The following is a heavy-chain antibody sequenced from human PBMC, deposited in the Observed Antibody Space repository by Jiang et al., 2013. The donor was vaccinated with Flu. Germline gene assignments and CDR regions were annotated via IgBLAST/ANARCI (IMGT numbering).Heavy chain of an antibody. D-gene: IGHD2-8*01. CDR1: GGSISSYY. J-gene: IGHJ4*02. Sequence: SLTCTVSGGSISSYYWSWIRQPPGKGLEWIGYIYYSGSTNYNPSLKSRVTISVDTSKNQFSLKLSSVTAADTAVYYCARGPLIARVDYWGQGTLVTVSS. CDR3: ARGPLIARVDY. V-gene: IGHV4-59*01. CDR2: IYYSGST.